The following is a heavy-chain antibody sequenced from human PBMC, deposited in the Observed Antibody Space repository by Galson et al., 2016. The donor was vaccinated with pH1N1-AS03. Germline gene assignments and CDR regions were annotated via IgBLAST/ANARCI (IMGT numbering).Heavy chain of an antibody. V-gene: IGHV5-51*01. CDR1: GYIFTSYW. CDR3: ARQVRDGYNDYVDY. D-gene: IGHD5-24*01. J-gene: IGHJ4*02. CDR2: IYPGDSDT. Sequence: QSGAEVKKPGESLKISCKTSGYIFTSYWVAWVRHMPGKGLEWMGIIYPGDSDTRYSPSFQGQVTISADRSINTAYLQWSSLMASDTAIYYCARQVRDGYNDYVDYWGQGILVTFSS.